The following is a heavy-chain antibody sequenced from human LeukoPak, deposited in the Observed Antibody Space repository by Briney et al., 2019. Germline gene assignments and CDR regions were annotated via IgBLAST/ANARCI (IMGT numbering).Heavy chain of an antibody. CDR1: GFTFSSYS. D-gene: IGHD3-22*01. CDR2: INPDGSST. CDR3: ARSDYYDRRGYYYGY. J-gene: IGHJ4*02. V-gene: IGHV3-74*01. Sequence: GGSLRLSCAASGFTFSSYSMNWVRQAPGKGLVWVSRINPDGSSTTYADSVRGRFTISRDNAKNTVYLQMNSLRAEDTAMYYCARSDYYDRRGYYYGYWGQGSLVTVSS.